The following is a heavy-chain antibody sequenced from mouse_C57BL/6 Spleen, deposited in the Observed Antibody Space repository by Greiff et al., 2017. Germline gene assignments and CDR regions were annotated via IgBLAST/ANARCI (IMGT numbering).Heavy chain of an antibody. V-gene: IGHV5-16*01. J-gene: IGHJ4*01. D-gene: IGHD1-1*01. CDR2: INHDGSST. CDR1: GFTFSDYY. CDR3: ARDECHYYGSSYPYAMDY. Sequence: EVKVVESEGGLVQPGSSMKLSCTASGFTFSDYYMAWVRQVPEKGLEWVANINHDGSSTYYLDSLKSRFIISRDNAKNILYLQLSRLKSEDTATYYCARDECHYYGSSYPYAMDYWGQGTSVTVSS.